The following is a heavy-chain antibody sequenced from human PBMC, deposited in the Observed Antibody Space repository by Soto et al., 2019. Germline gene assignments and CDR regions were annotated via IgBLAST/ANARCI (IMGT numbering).Heavy chain of an antibody. D-gene: IGHD6-19*01. CDR2: IKQDGSEK. J-gene: IGHJ4*02. V-gene: IGHV3-7*01. Sequence: GESLKISCAASGFTFSSYWMSWVRQAPGKGLEWVANIKQDGSEKYYVDSVKGRFTISRDNAKNSLYLQMNSLRAEDTAVYYCARGSSGCSLFDYWGQGTLVTVSS. CDR1: GFTFSSYW. CDR3: ARGSSGCSLFDY.